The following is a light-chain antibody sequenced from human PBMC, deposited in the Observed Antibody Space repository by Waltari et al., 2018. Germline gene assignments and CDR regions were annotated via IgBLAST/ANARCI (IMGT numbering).Light chain of an antibody. CDR3: QQYFNFPRT. CDR2: DAS. Sequence: DIPVTPSPSSLSASVGDRVTITCRASQALDVNLAWFQQKPGTAPKSLIYDASKLQSGVPSKFAGSRSGTDFTLTITNLQPEDFATYYCQQYFNFPRTFGGGTKVEIK. CDR1: QALDVN. J-gene: IGKJ4*02. V-gene: IGKV1-16*02.